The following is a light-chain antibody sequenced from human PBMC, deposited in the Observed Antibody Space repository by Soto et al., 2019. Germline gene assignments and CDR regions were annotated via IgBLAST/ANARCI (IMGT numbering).Light chain of an antibody. V-gene: IGLV3-21*02. CDR2: DDS. J-gene: IGLJ2*01. CDR1: NIGYKT. CDR3: QVWDSGSDL. Sequence: SYELTQPPSVSVALGQTATFICGGDNIGYKTVHWYQQRPGQAPVLVVYDDSDRPSGIPERFSGSNSGNTATLTINRVEAGDEADYYCQVWDSGSDLFGGGTKLTVL.